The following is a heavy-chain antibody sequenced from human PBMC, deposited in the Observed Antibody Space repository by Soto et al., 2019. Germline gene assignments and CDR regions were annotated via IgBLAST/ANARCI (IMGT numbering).Heavy chain of an antibody. J-gene: IGHJ6*02. CDR3: ARGPRGYVYYHGMDV. CDR1: GGSISSYY. D-gene: IGHD3-10*01. Sequence: AETLSLTCTVSGGSISSYYCSWIRQSAGKGLEWIGRIDTSGTTNYNPSLKSRVTMSVDASKNQFSLNLSSVTAADTAVYYCARGPRGYVYYHGMDVWGQGTTVTVSS. V-gene: IGHV4-4*07. CDR2: IDTSGTT.